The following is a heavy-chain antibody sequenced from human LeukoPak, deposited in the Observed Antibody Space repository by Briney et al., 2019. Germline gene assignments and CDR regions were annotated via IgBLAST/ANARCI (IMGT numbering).Heavy chain of an antibody. CDR3: AGGCARTRCTGAFDL. CDR2: VYASGSS. J-gene: IGHJ3*01. CDR1: GGSINSDSYY. Sequence: SETLSLTCTVSGGSINSDSYYWSWIRRPAGKGLEWIGRVYASGSSNSNPSLKSRVTMSVDTSKNQFSLKLNSLTAADTAMYYCAGGCARTRCTGAFDLWGQGTMVAVSS. V-gene: IGHV4-61*02. D-gene: IGHD2-8*02.